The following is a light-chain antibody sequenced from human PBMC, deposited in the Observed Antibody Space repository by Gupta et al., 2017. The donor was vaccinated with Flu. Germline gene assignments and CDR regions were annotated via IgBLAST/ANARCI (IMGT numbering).Light chain of an antibody. J-gene: IGLJ1*01. V-gene: IGLV2-18*02. Sequence: QSALPHPPPLSGSPLQSVTISCTGTSSDVGTYNRVSWYQQPPGTAPKLMIYEVRNRPSGVPDRFSGSKSGNTASLTISGLQVEDEADYYCSSYTSSSTYVFGTGTKVTAL. CDR2: EVR. CDR1: SSDVGTYNR. CDR3: SSYTSSSTYV.